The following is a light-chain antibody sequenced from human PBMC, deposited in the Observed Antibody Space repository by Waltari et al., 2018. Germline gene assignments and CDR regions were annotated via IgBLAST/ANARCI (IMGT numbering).Light chain of an antibody. V-gene: IGKV4-1*01. CDR3: QQYYTTPLT. CDR1: KSLLYSSSNENY. Sequence: DIVMTQSPDSLAVSLVDRATINCTFSKSLLYSSSNENYLAWYQHKPAQPPKLLMYWASTRKTGVPDRFSGSGSGTDFILTISSLQAEDVAVYYCQQYYTTPLTFGGGTKVVI. J-gene: IGKJ4*01. CDR2: WAS.